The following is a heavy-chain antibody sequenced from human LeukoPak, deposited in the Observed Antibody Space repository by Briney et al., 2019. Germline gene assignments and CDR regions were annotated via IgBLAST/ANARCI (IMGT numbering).Heavy chain of an antibody. Sequence: GGSLRLSCAASGFTFSSYAMSWVRQAPGKGLEWVSAISGSGGSTYYADSVKGRFTISRDNSKNTLYLQMNSLRAEDTAVYYCASDFYGDYESYYYGMDVWGQGTLVTVSS. V-gene: IGHV3-23*01. CDR3: ASDFYGDYESYYYGMDV. CDR2: ISGSGGST. J-gene: IGHJ6*02. D-gene: IGHD4-17*01. CDR1: GFTFSSYA.